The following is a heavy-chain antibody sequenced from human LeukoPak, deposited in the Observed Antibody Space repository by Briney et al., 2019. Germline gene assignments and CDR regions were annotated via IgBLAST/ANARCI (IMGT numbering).Heavy chain of an antibody. D-gene: IGHD2-2*01. CDR2: IQTDGSDK. J-gene: IGHJ4*02. Sequence: GGSLRLSCAGSGSTFSSFGMHWVRQAPGKGLEWVIFIQTDGSDKYYADSVKGRFTVSRDNSKNTLYLQMNSLRPEDTAVYYCAKELGTAVVGQRVDYWGQGTLVTVSS. V-gene: IGHV3-30*02. CDR3: AKELGTAVVGQRVDY. CDR1: GSTFSSFG.